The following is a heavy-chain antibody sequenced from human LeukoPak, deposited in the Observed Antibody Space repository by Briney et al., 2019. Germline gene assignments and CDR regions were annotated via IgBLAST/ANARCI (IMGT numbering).Heavy chain of an antibody. CDR1: GFSFSIYG. D-gene: IGHD2-2*01. V-gene: IGHV3-30*02. Sequence: GGSLRLSCVASGFSFSIYGMHWVRQAPGKGLEWLSFIRFDGSDKFYGDSVKGRFTISRDNSKDTLYLQMNSLRAEDSAVYYCAGLAYCSSTSCYGFDPWGQGTLVTVSS. J-gene: IGHJ5*02. CDR3: AGLAYCSSTSCYGFDP. CDR2: IRFDGSDK.